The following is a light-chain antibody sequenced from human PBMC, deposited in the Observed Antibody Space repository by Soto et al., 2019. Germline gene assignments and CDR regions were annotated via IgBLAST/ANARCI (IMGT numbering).Light chain of an antibody. CDR1: DSDVGAFDY. Sequence: QSALTQPAAVSGSPGQSITISCSGTDSDVGAFDYVSWYQQHPGKVPRLLIYEVANRPSGVSHRFSGSKSGNTASLIISAVQAEDEADYYCATWDDSLNVVFGGGTKVTVL. J-gene: IGLJ2*01. CDR3: ATWDDSLNVV. V-gene: IGLV2-14*01. CDR2: EVA.